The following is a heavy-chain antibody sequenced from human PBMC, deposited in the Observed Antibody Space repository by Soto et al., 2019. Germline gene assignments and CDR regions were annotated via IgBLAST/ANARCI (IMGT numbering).Heavy chain of an antibody. CDR1: GFSLNTSKVA. Sequence: SGPTLVNPTQTLTLTCSFSGFSLNTSKVAVGWIRQPPGKALEWLALIYRDDDKYYSPSLKTRITITKDTSKNQVVLTMTNMDPVDTATHFCPQTLKDPDLLGEPFEYWGDGILVT. CDR2: IYRDDDK. V-gene: IGHV2-5*02. D-gene: IGHD3-16*01. CDR3: PQTLKDPDLLGEPFEY. J-gene: IGHJ4*01.